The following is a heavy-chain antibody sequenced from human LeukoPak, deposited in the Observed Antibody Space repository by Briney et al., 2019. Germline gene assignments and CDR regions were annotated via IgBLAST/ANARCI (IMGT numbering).Heavy chain of an antibody. CDR1: GGTFSNYA. Sequence: ASVKVSCKASGGTFSNYAVSWVRQAPGQGLEWMGGIIRRFGTENYAEKFQGRVTITADESTSTAYMELNSLRAEDTAVYYCARDRSSWYDFDYWGQGTLVTVSS. J-gene: IGHJ4*02. CDR2: IIRRFGTE. D-gene: IGHD6-13*01. CDR3: ARDRSSWYDFDY. V-gene: IGHV1-69*13.